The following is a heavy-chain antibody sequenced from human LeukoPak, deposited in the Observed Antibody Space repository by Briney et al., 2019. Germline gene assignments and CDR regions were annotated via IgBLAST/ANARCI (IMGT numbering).Heavy chain of an antibody. Sequence: GKPLQFSALFSVTRFPVYTIGSGYDVPRKGLWSMGIIYPGDSGTRYSPSFQGQVTISADKSISTAYLQWSSLKASDTAMYYCVRHRGYNHGYGDYWGQGTLVTVSS. D-gene: IGHD5-18*01. CDR1: VTRFPVYT. CDR3: VRHRGYNHGYGDY. CDR2: IYPGDSGT. J-gene: IGHJ4*02. V-gene: IGHV5-51*07.